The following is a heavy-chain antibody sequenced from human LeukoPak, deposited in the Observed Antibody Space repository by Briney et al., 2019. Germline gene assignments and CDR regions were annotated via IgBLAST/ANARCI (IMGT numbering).Heavy chain of an antibody. CDR1: GGSISGQY. Sequence: SETLSLTCTVSGGSISGQYWSWIRQPPGKGLEWIGEIYYSGGTKYNPSLERRVTISLDTSKNQFSLKVTSVTAADTAVYYCARQTGSGLFILPGGQGTLVTVSS. CDR3: ARQTGSGLFILP. CDR2: IYYSGGT. V-gene: IGHV4-59*08. D-gene: IGHD3/OR15-3a*01. J-gene: IGHJ4*02.